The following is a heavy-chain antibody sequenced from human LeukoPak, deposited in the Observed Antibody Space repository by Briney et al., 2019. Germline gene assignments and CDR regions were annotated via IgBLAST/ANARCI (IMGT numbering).Heavy chain of an antibody. V-gene: IGHV3-23*01. J-gene: IGHJ4*02. CDR1: GFTFSNFW. CDR3: AMALDY. CDR2: ISHSGSSI. Sequence: GGSLRLSCAVSGFTFSNFWMSWVRQAPGKGLEWVSGISHSGSSIYYADSVKGRFTISRDNSKNTLYLQMDRLRVEDTAVYYCAMALDYWGQGTLVTVSS.